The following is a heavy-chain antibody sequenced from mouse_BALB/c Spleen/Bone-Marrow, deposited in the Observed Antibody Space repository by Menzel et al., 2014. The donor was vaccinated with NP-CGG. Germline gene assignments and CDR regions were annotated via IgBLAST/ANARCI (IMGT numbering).Heavy chain of an antibody. V-gene: IGHV7-3*02. CDR1: GFTFTDFY. J-gene: IGHJ2*01. CDR3: ARDVGRLLFDY. CDR2: IRNKANGYTT. D-gene: IGHD1-2*01. Sequence: EVKLMESGGGLVQPGGSLRLSCEASGFTFTDFYMNWVRQPPGKALEWLGFIRNKANGYTTECSASVKGRFTISRDNSQSILYLQMNTLRAEDSATYYCARDVGRLLFDYWGQGTTLTVSS.